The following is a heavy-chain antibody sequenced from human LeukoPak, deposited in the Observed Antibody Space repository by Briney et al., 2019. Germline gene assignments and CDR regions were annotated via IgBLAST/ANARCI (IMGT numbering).Heavy chain of an antibody. CDR1: GGTFSSYA. CDR3: ARSPDRYNWNVFTDY. V-gene: IGHV1-69*04. CDR2: IIPILGIA. J-gene: IGHJ4*02. D-gene: IGHD1-1*01. Sequence: ASVKVSCKASGGTFSSYAISWVRQAPGQGLEWMGRIIPILGIANYAQKFQGRVTITADKSTSTAYMELSSLRSDDTAVYYCARSPDRYNWNVFTDYWGQGTLVTVSS.